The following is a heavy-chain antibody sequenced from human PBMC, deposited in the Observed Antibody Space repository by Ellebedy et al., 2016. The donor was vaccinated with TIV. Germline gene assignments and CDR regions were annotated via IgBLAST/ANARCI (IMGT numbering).Heavy chain of an antibody. CDR3: TSHGDGSGWSSNYYGMDV. Sequence: GESLKISXAASGFIFSNHWMSWVRQAPGKGLEWVAYINQDGSETSYVGSAKGRSTISRDNAKNSLSLQMSSLRGEDTALYYCTSHGDGSGWSSNYYGMDVWGQGTTVTVS. V-gene: IGHV3-7*02. D-gene: IGHD6-19*01. J-gene: IGHJ6*02. CDR1: GFIFSNHW. CDR2: INQDGSET.